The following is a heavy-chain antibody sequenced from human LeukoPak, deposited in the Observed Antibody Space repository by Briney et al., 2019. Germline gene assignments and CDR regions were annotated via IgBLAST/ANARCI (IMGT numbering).Heavy chain of an antibody. Sequence: PSETLSLTCTVSGGSVSSYYWSWIRQPPGKGLEWIGYIYYSGSTNYNPSLESRVTISVDTSKSQFSLKLSSVTAADTAVYYCARGPDWAPPDGDRYFDLWGRGTLVTVSS. D-gene: IGHD1-14*01. CDR2: IYYSGST. J-gene: IGHJ2*01. V-gene: IGHV4-59*02. CDR1: GGSVSSYY. CDR3: ARGPDWAPPDGDRYFDL.